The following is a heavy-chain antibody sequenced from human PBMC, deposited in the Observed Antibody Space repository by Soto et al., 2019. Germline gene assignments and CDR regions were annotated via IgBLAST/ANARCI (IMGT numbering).Heavy chain of an antibody. CDR3: AKDQGIAATDYYGMDV. CDR1: GFTFSSYG. D-gene: IGHD6-13*01. V-gene: IGHV3-30*18. CDR2: ISYDGSNK. J-gene: IGHJ6*02. Sequence: QVQLVESGGGVVQPGRSLRLSCAASGFTFSSYGMHWVRQAPGKGLEWVAVISYDGSNKYYADSVKGRFTISRDNSKNTLYLQMNSLRAEDTAVYYCAKDQGIAATDYYGMDVWGQGTTVTVSS.